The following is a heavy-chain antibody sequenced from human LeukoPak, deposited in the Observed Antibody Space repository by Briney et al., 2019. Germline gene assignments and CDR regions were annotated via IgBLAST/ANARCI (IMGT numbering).Heavy chain of an antibody. CDR3: ARDPTVERAFDI. V-gene: IGHV1-2*02. J-gene: IGHJ3*02. Sequence: ASVKVSCKASGYTFTGYYMHWVRQAPGQGLEWMGWINPNSGGTNYAQKFQGRVTMTRDTSISTAYMELSRLRSDDTAVYYCARDPTVERAFDIWGQGTMVTVSS. CDR2: INPNSGGT. CDR1: GYTFTGYY.